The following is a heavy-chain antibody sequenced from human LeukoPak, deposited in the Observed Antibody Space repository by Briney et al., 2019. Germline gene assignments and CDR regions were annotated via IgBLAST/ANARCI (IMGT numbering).Heavy chain of an antibody. CDR2: ISGSGGGT. Sequence: GGSLRLSCAVSGITLSNYGMSWVSQAPGKGLEWVAGISGSGGGTYYADSVKGQFTISRDNPKNTLYLQMNSLRAGDTAVYFCAKRGVVIRVILVGFHKEAYYFDSWGQGALVTVSS. CDR1: GITLSNYG. V-gene: IGHV3-23*01. J-gene: IGHJ4*02. D-gene: IGHD3-10*01. CDR3: AKRGVVIRVILVGFHKEAYYFDS.